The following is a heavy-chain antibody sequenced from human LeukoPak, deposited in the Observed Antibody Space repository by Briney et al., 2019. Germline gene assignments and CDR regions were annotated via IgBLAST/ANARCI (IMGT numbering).Heavy chain of an antibody. V-gene: IGHV3-48*03. J-gene: IGHJ4*02. CDR3: ARANYYDISGYDY. CDR1: GFTFSSYE. D-gene: IGHD3-22*01. Sequence: GGSLRLSCAASGFTFSSYEMNWVRRAPGKGLEWVSYITSSGNTIYYADSVKGRFTISRDNAKNSLYLQMNSLRAEDTAVYYCARANYYDISGYDYWGQGTLVTVSS. CDR2: ITSSGNTI.